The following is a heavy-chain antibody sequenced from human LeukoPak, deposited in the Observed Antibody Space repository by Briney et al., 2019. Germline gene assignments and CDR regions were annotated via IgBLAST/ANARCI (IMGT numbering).Heavy chain of an antibody. CDR1: GGSISSYY. V-gene: IGHV4-59*01. J-gene: IGHJ4*02. Sequence: PSETLSFTCTVSGGSISSYYWSWIRQPPGKGLEWIGYIYYSGSTNYNPSLKSRVTISVDTSKNQFSLRLNSVTAADTAVYYCARSLAYFDYWGQGTLVTVSS. CDR3: ARSLAYFDY. CDR2: IYYSGST. D-gene: IGHD1-1*01.